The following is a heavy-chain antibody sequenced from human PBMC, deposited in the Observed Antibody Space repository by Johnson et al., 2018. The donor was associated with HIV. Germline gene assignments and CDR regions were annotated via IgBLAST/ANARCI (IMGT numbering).Heavy chain of an antibody. D-gene: IGHD6-13*01. CDR3: AKSMSVSSWDHRVAFDI. CDR1: EFTFSNYC. J-gene: IGHJ3*02. CDR2: INSDGSTT. Sequence: VQLVESGGGLVKPGGSLRLSCAASEFTFSNYCMHWVRQALGKGLVWVSRINSDGSTTSYADSVKGRFTISRDNTKNTLYLQMNSLRAEDTAVYYCAKSMSVSSWDHRVAFDIWGQGTMVTVSS. V-gene: IGHV3-74*01.